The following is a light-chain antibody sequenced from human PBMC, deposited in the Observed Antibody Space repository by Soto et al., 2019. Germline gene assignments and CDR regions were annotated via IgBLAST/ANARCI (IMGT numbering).Light chain of an antibody. Sequence: EIVLTQSPGTLSLSPGKRATLSCRASQSVSSSFLAWYQQKPGQAPSLLIYGTSNRATGIPDRFSGSGSGTDFTLTISRLEPEDFAVYYCQQYGSSPPWTFGQGTKVEIK. V-gene: IGKV3-20*01. CDR1: QSVSSSF. CDR2: GTS. CDR3: QQYGSSPPWT. J-gene: IGKJ1*01.